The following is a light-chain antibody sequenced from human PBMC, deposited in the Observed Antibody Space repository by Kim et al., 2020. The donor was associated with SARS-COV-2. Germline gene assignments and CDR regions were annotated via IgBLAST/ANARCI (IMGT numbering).Light chain of an antibody. CDR2: DSS. CDR1: QSVNSRF. Sequence: SPGEGATLSCRASQSVNSRFLAWYQQKPGQAPRLLIYDSSSRATGIPDRFSGSGSGTDFTLTISRLEPEDFAVYYCQQYRSSSWTFGQGTKVDIK. CDR3: QQYRSSSWT. V-gene: IGKV3-20*01. J-gene: IGKJ1*01.